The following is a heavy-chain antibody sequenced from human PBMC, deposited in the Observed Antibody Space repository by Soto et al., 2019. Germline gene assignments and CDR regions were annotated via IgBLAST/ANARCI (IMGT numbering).Heavy chain of an antibody. CDR3: AREAPGDYDSSGFYYDVELDY. J-gene: IGHJ4*02. V-gene: IGHV1-18*01. D-gene: IGHD3-22*01. CDR1: GYTFTNYG. CDR2: ISTYNYRT. Sequence: GASVKVSCKASGYTFTNYGISWVRQAPGQGLEWMGWISTYNYRTNYAQNFQGRVTMTTDTSTSTAYMELTSLRSDDTAMYYCAREAPGDYDSSGFYYDVELDYWGQGTLVTVS.